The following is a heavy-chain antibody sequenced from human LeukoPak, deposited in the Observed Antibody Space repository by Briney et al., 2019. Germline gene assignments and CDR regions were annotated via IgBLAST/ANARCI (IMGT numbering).Heavy chain of an antibody. V-gene: IGHV4-34*01. D-gene: IGHD2-2*02. CDR1: GGSFSGYY. Sequence: PSETLSLTCAVYGGSFSGYYWSWIRQPPGKGLEWIGEFNHSGSTNYNPSLKSQVTISVDTSKNQFSLKLSSVTAADTAVYYCARRMRYCSSTSCFTRYAFDIWGQGTMVTVSS. CDR3: ARRMRYCSSTSCFTRYAFDI. J-gene: IGHJ3*02. CDR2: FNHSGST.